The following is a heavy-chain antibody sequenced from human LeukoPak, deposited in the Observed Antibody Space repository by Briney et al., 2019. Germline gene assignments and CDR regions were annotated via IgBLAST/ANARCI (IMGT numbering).Heavy chain of an antibody. V-gene: IGHV1-8*01. CDR3: ARRRYCSSTSCYGKGMYYYYYGMDV. D-gene: IGHD2-2*01. J-gene: IGHJ6*02. CDR2: MNPNSGNT. CDR1: GYTFTSYD. Sequence: ASVKVSCKASGYTFTSYDINWVRQATGQGLEWMGWMNPNSGNTGYAQKFQGRVSMTSNTSISTAYMELSSLRSEDTAVYYCARRRYCSSTSCYGKGMYYYYYGMDVWGQGTTVTVSS.